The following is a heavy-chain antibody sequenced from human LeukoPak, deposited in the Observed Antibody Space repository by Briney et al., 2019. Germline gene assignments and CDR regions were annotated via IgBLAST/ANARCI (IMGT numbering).Heavy chain of an antibody. D-gene: IGHD7-27*01. Sequence: SETLSLTXTVSGGSLSSYYWSWIRQPPGKGLEWIAYFYYTGSTNYNPSLKSRVTISVDTSENQFSLRLSSVTAADTAVYYCAKLTGTYFDYWGQGTLVTVSS. CDR1: GGSLSSYY. CDR3: AKLTGTYFDY. J-gene: IGHJ4*02. CDR2: FYYTGST. V-gene: IGHV4-59*01.